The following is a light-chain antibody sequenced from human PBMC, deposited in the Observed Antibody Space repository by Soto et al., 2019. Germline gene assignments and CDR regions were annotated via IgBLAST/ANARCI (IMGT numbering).Light chain of an antibody. V-gene: IGKV3-20*01. Sequence: IVLTQGKGVQLLSPGERVKISCRASQSVTTRLAWYQHKPGQAPTLLMSGASNRASGVPVRFSGIGSETDFTLTITRLQPEDCALYYCRQYGGSPITFGVGTRLEIK. CDR3: RQYGGSPIT. CDR1: QSVTTR. J-gene: IGKJ5*01. CDR2: GAS.